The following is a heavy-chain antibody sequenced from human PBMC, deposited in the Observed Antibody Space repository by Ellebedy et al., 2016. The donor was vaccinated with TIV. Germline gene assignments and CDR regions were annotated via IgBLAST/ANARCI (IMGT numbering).Heavy chain of an antibody. Sequence: GESLKISCKGSGYSFTSYWIGWVRQMPGKGLEWMGIIYPGDSDTSYSPSFQGQVTISADKSISTAYLQWSSLKASDTAIYYCATHSSGYWYAMDVWGQGTTVTVSS. D-gene: IGHD3-22*01. CDR3: ATHSSGYWYAMDV. J-gene: IGHJ6*02. CDR2: IYPGDSDT. CDR1: GYSFTSYW. V-gene: IGHV5-51*01.